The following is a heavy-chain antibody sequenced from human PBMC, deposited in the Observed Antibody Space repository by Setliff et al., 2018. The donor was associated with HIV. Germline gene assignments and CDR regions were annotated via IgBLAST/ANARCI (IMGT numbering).Heavy chain of an antibody. CDR3: ASSGWLPYFDY. CDR2: IYSSGST. Sequence: SETLSLTCTVSGGSISSGTNYWSWIRQPAGKGLEWIGRIYSSGSTNYNPSLKSRVTISVDTSKNQFSLKLSSVTAADTAVYYCASSGWLPYFDYWGQGTLVTVSS. J-gene: IGHJ4*02. V-gene: IGHV4-61*02. D-gene: IGHD6-19*01. CDR1: GGSISSGTNY.